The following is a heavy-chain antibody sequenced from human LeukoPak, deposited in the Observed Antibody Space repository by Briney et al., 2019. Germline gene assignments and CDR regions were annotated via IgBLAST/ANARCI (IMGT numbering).Heavy chain of an antibody. CDR2: INAGNGNT. V-gene: IGHV1-3*01. CDR1: GYTFTSYA. CDR3: ARSCSSGYYCYYGMDV. J-gene: IGHJ6*02. Sequence: ASVKVSCTASGYTFTSYAVHWVRQAPGQRLEWMGWINAGNGNTKYSQKFQGRVTITRDTSASTAYMELSSLRSEDTAVYYCARSCSSGYYCYYGMDVWGQGTTVTVSS. D-gene: IGHD2-2*01.